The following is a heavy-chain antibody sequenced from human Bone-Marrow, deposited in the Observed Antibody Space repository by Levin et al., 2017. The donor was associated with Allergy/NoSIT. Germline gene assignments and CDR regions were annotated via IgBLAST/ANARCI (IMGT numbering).Heavy chain of an antibody. CDR1: GYTFTSYA. CDR3: ARLALIGIAVAGIDY. V-gene: IGHV7-4-1*02. Sequence: GESLKISCKASGYTFTSYAMNWVRQAPGQGLEWMGWINTNTGNPTYAQGFTGRFVFSLDTSVSTAYLQISSLKAEDTAVYYCARLALIGIAVAGIDYWGQGTLVTVSS. D-gene: IGHD6-19*01. J-gene: IGHJ4*02. CDR2: INTNTGNP.